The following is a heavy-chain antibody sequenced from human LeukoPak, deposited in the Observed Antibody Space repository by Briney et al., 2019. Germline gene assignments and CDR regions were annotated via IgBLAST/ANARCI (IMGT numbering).Heavy chain of an antibody. CDR1: GYTLTELS. J-gene: IGHJ4*02. CDR3: ATPKSRYAGSYYRY. Sequence: ASVEVSRKVSGYTLTELSMHWVRQAPGKGLEWMGGFDPEDGETIYAQKFQGRVTMTEDTSTDTAYMELSSLRSEDTAVYYCATPKSRYAGSYYRYWGQGTLVTVSS. CDR2: FDPEDGET. V-gene: IGHV1-24*01. D-gene: IGHD1-26*01.